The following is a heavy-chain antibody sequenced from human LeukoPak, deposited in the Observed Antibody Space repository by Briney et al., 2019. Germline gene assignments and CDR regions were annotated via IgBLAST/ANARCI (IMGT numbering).Heavy chain of an antibody. J-gene: IGHJ5*02. D-gene: IGHD5-24*01. Sequence: PSETLSLTCTVPGASISRSYWIWIRQTPGKGLEWIGYISYSGVSTYNPSLRSRVTISADTSKNQLSLNLSSVTAADTAAYFCARLPEGGYATSLGWLDPWGQGTRVTVSS. CDR3: ARLPEGGYATSLGWLDP. CDR1: GASISRSY. V-gene: IGHV4-59*08. CDR2: ISYSGVS.